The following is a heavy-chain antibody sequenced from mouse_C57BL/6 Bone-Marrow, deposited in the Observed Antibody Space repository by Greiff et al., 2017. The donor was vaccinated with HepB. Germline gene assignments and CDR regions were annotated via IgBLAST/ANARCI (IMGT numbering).Heavy chain of an antibody. CDR2: INPYNGGT. CDR3: ARGSYYGSSYDYFDY. V-gene: IGHV1-19*01. Sequence: VQLQQSGPVLVKPGASVKMSCKASGYTFTDYYMNWVKQSHGKSLEWIGVINPYNGGTSYNQKFKGKATLTVDKSSSTAYMELNSLTSEDSAVYYCARGSYYGSSYDYFDYWGQGTTLTVSS. D-gene: IGHD1-1*01. CDR1: GYTFTDYY. J-gene: IGHJ2*01.